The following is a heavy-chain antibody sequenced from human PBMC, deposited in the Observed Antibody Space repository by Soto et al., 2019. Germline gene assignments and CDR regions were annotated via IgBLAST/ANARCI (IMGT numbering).Heavy chain of an antibody. V-gene: IGHV4-61*01. CDR1: GGSVSSGSYY. Sequence: SATLSLTCTVSGGSVSSGSYYWSWIRQPPGKGLEWIWYIYYSWSTNYNPSLKSRVTISVDTSKNQFSLKLSSVTAADTAVYYCARAIRGYSYGANWFDPWGQGTLVTVSS. CDR2: IYYSWST. J-gene: IGHJ5*02. D-gene: IGHD5-18*01. CDR3: ARAIRGYSYGANWFDP.